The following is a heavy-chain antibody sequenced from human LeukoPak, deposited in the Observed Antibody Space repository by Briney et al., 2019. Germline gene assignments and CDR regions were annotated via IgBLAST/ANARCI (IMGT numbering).Heavy chain of an antibody. CDR2: IKQDGSEK. Sequence: GGSLRLSCAASGFTFSSYWMSWVRQAPGKGLEWVANIKQDGSEKYYVDSVKGRFTISRDNAKNSLYLQMNSLRAEDTAVYYCARWYCSGGSCYSGIDYWGQGTLVTVSS. V-gene: IGHV3-7*01. CDR1: GFTFSSYW. D-gene: IGHD2-15*01. J-gene: IGHJ4*02. CDR3: ARWYCSGGSCYSGIDY.